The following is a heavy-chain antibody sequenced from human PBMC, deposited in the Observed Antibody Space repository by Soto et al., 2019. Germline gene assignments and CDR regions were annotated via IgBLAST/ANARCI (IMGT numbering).Heavy chain of an antibody. CDR2: INHSGST. J-gene: IGHJ4*02. D-gene: IGHD3-3*01. CDR1: GGSFSGYY. CDR3: ARGSGDFWSGYYLDYFDY. V-gene: IGHV4-34*01. Sequence: PSETLSLTCAVYGGSFSGYYWSWIRQPPGKGLEWIGEINHSGSTNYNPSLKSRVTISVDTSKNQFSLKLSSVTAADTAVYYCARGSGDFWSGYYLDYFDYWGRGTLVT.